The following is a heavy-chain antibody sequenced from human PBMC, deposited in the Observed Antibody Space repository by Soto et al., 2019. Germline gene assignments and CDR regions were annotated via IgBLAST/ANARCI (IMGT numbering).Heavy chain of an antibody. Sequence: TGGSLRLSCVASGFTFSSYWMHWVRQAPGKGLVWVSRINSDGSSTSYADSVKGRFTISRDNAKNTLYLQMNSLRAEDTAVYYCARDGSVAAAGTGVNYYYYYGMDVWGQGTTVTVSS. CDR3: ARDGSVAAAGTGVNYYYYYGMDV. CDR1: GFTFSSYW. D-gene: IGHD6-13*01. V-gene: IGHV3-74*01. CDR2: INSDGSST. J-gene: IGHJ6*02.